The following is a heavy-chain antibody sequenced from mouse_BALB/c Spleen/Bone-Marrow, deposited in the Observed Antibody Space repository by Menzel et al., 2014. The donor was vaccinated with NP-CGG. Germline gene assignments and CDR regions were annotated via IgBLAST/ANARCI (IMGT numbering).Heavy chain of an antibody. Sequence: VHVKQSGPELEKPGASVKISCKASGYSFTGYNMNWVKQSDGRSLEWIGNIDPYYGGTSYNQKFRGKATLTVDKSSSTAYMQLTSLTSEDSAVYYCARNRFGSNSLGYWGQGTLVTVSA. V-gene: IGHV1S135*01. D-gene: IGHD1-1*01. CDR3: ARNRFGSNSLGY. CDR1: GYSFTGYN. J-gene: IGHJ3*01. CDR2: IDPYYGGT.